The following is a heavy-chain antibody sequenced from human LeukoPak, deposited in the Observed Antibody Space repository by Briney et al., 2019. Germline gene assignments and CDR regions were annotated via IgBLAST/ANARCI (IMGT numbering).Heavy chain of an antibody. Sequence: PGGSLRLSCAASGFTFRDYWMSWMHQAPGKGLEWVANIKYDGDEEYYVDSVKGRFIISRDNAKNSLYLQLNSLRVEDTAVYYCRSGGAAPGAFDNWGQGTLVTVSP. CDR3: RSGGAAPGAFDN. J-gene: IGHJ4*02. D-gene: IGHD4/OR15-4a*01. V-gene: IGHV3-7*01. CDR1: GFTFRDYW. CDR2: IKYDGDEE.